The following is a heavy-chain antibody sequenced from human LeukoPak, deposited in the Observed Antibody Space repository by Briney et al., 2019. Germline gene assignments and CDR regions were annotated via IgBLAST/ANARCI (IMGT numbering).Heavy chain of an antibody. Sequence: PGGSLRLPCAASGFTFSSYEMNWVRQAPGKGLEWISYISSSNTMYYADSVKGRFTISRDNAKNSLYLQMNSLRVEDTAVYYCARDWSYYFDYWGQGTLVTVSS. CDR1: GFTFSSYE. CDR2: ISSSNTM. CDR3: ARDWSYYFDY. V-gene: IGHV3-48*03. J-gene: IGHJ4*02. D-gene: IGHD1-26*01.